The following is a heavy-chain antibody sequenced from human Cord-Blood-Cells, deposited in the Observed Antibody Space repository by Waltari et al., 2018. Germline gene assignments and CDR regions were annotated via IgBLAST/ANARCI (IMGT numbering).Heavy chain of an antibody. CDR3: ASLRYGSGSYYYYGMDV. CDR1: GFTFSSYG. Sequence: QVQLVESGGGVVQPGRSLRLSCAASGFTFSSYGMHWVRQAPGKGLEWVAVIWYDGSNKYYADSVKGRVTISRDNSKNTLYLQMISRRAEDTAVYYCASLRYGSGSYYYYGMDVWGQGTTVTVSS. J-gene: IGHJ6*02. CDR2: IWYDGSNK. V-gene: IGHV3-33*01. D-gene: IGHD3-10*01.